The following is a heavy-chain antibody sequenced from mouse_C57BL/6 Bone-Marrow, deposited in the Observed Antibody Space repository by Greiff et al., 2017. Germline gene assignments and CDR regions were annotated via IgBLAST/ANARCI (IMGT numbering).Heavy chain of an antibody. CDR1: GFSLSTSGMG. D-gene: IGHD6-1*01. V-gene: IGHV8-12*01. Sequence: QVTLKECGPGILQSSQTLSLTCSFSGFSLSTSGMGVSWIRQPSGKGLEWLAHIYWDDDKGYNPSLKSRLTISKDTSRNQVFLKITSVDTADTATYYCARRGRYYFDYWGQGTTLTVSS. CDR3: ARRGRYYFDY. CDR2: IYWDDDK. J-gene: IGHJ2*01.